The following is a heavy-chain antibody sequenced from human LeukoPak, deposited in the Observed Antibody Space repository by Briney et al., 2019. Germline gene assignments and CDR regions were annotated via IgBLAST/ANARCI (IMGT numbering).Heavy chain of an antibody. J-gene: IGHJ4*02. CDR2: MNPNSGNT. CDR1: GYTFTSYD. D-gene: IGHD3-10*01. Sequence: APVEVSCKASGYTFTSYDINWVRQATGQGLEWMGWMNPNSGNTGYAQKFQGRVTMTRNTSISTAYMELSSLRSEDTAVYYCARGLRWYNSGIGYWGQGTLVTVSS. V-gene: IGHV1-8*01. CDR3: ARGLRWYNSGIGY.